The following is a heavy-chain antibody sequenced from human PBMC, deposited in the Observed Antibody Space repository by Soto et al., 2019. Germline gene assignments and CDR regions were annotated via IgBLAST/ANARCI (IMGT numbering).Heavy chain of an antibody. CDR2: VHNSGSS. CDR3: ARGGWSLDC. J-gene: IGHJ4*02. V-gene: IGHV4-59*11. CDR1: SASMSSHY. D-gene: IGHD2-15*01. Sequence: SETLSLTCTVSSASMSSHYWSWIRQPPGKGLEWIGFVHNSGSSNYSPSLKSRVTMSVDTSRNQFSLKLTSVTAADTAVYYCARGGWSLDCWGQGTLVTVSS.